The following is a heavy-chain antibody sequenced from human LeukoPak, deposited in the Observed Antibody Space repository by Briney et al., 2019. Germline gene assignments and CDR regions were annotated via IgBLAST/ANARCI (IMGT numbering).Heavy chain of an antibody. CDR2: ISSSYSTI. V-gene: IGHV3-48*03. D-gene: IGHD6-13*01. Sequence: PGGSLRLSCVASGFNFSSFEMNWIRQAPGKGLEWVSYISSSYSTIFYADSVRGRFIISRDNAKNSLYLQMNSLRAEDTAVYYSARPFSSSWYGSNFVYWGQGTLVTVSS. J-gene: IGHJ4*02. CDR3: ARPFSSSWYGSNFVY. CDR1: GFNFSSFE.